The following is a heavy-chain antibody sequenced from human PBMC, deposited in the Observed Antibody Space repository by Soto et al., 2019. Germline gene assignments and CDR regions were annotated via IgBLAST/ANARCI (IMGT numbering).Heavy chain of an antibody. Sequence: QVQLQESGPGLVKPSQTLSLTCTVSGGSISSGGYYWSWIRQHPGKGLEWIGYIYYSGSTYYNPSLKSRFTISVDTSKNQFYLKMSSVTAEDTAVYYCARRLIPQKSSGYDYWFDPWGQGTLVTVSS. J-gene: IGHJ5*02. V-gene: IGHV4-31*03. CDR2: IYYSGST. CDR1: GGSISSGGYY. CDR3: ARRLIPQKSSGYDYWFDP. D-gene: IGHD5-12*01.